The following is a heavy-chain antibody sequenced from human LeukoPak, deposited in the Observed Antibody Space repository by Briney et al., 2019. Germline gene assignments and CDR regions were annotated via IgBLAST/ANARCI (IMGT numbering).Heavy chain of an antibody. CDR2: INHSGST. V-gene: IGHV4-34*01. CDR3: ARGRAGDYDYVWGSYRYKDYFDG. J-gene: IGHJ4*02. Sequence: PSETLSLTCAVYGGSFSGYYWSWIRQPPGKGLEWIGEINHSGSTNYNPSLKSRVTISVDTSKNQFSLKLSSVTAADTAVYYCARGRAGDYDYVWGSYRYKDYFDGWGQGTLVTVSS. CDR1: GGSFSGYY. D-gene: IGHD3-16*02.